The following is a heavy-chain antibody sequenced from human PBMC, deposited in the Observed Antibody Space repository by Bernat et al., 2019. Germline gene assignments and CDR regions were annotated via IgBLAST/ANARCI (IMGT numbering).Heavy chain of an antibody. V-gene: IGHV3-33*01. D-gene: IGHD3-10*01. CDR1: GFTFSSYG. Sequence: QVQLVESGGGVVQPGRSLRLSCAASGFTFSSYGMHWVRQAPGKGLEWVAVIWYDGSNKYYADSVKGRFTISRDNSKNTLYLQMNSLRAEDTAVYYCARDFGAASYYYYYGMDVWGQGTTVTVSS. CDR2: IWYDGSNK. J-gene: IGHJ6*02. CDR3: ARDFGAASYYYYYGMDV.